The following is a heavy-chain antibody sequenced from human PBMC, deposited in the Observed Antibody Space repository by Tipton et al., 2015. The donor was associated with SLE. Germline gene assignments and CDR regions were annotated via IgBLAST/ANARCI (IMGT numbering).Heavy chain of an antibody. Sequence: TLSLTCTVSGGSISRGSYYWSWIRQPAGKGLEWIGHIYTSGSTDYNPSLRSRVTISVDTSKNQFSLKLSSVTAADTAVYYCARGNDYYYGMDVWGQGTTVTVSS. J-gene: IGHJ6*02. CDR3: ARGNDYYYGMDV. V-gene: IGHV4-61*09. CDR1: GGSISRGSYY. CDR2: IYTSGST.